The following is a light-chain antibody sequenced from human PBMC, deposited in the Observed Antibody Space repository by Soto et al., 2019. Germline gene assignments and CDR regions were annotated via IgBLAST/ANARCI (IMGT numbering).Light chain of an antibody. CDR1: QSVSIH. V-gene: IGKV3-15*01. CDR3: QQYSNWPPIT. J-gene: IGKJ5*01. CDR2: DTS. Sequence: ETVMTQSPGTLSLYLGERATLSCRASQSVSIHLAWYQQKPGQAPRLLIYDTSTRATGIPARFSGSGSGTEFTLTISSLQSEDFAVYYCQQYSNWPPITFGQGTRLEIK.